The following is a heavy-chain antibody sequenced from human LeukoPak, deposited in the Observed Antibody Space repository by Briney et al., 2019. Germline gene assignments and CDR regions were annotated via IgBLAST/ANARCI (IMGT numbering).Heavy chain of an antibody. Sequence: PSETLSLTCTVSGVSISSGGYYWGWLRQQRGKGREWIGYIYYSGSTYYNPSLNSRVTISVDTSKNQFSLKLSSVTAADTAVYYCARGAILTGLDYWGQGTLGTVS. CDR1: GVSISSGGYY. CDR2: IYYSGST. V-gene: IGHV4-31*03. J-gene: IGHJ4*02. D-gene: IGHD3-9*01. CDR3: ARGAILTGLDY.